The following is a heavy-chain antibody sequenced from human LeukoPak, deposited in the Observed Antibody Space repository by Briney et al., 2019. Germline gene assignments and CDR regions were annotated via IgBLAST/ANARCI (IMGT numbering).Heavy chain of an antibody. CDR3: AREVRGSGLQGHGWFDP. CDR2: INHSGST. J-gene: IGHJ5*02. V-gene: IGHV4-34*01. CDR1: GGSFSGYY. Sequence: SETLSLTCAVYGGSFSGYYWSWIRQPPAKGLEWIGEINHSGSTNYNPSLKSRVTISVDTSKNQFSLKLSSVTAADTAVYYCAREVRGSGLQGHGWFDPWGQGTLVTVSS. D-gene: IGHD3-10*01.